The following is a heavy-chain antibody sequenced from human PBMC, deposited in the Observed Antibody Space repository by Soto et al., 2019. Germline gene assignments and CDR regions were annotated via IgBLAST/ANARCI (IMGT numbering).Heavy chain of an antibody. V-gene: IGHV5-51*01. CDR2: IYPGDSDT. Sequence: GESLKISCKGSGYSFTSYWIGWVRQMPGKGLEWMGIIYPGDSDTRYSPSFRGHVTISATKSITTVFLQWSSLRASDTAMYYCARQIYDSDTGPNFQYYFESWGQGTPVTVSS. D-gene: IGHD3-22*01. CDR3: ARQIYDSDTGPNFQYYFES. J-gene: IGHJ4*02. CDR1: GYSFTSYW.